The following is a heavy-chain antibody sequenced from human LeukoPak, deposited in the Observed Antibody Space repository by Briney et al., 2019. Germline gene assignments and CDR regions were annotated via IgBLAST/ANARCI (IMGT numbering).Heavy chain of an antibody. J-gene: IGHJ6*03. CDR3: ARERVATMVLDYYMDV. CDR2: IYHSGGT. Sequence: SETLSLTCAVSGYSISSGYYWGWIRQPPGKGLEWIGSIYHSGGTYYNPSLKSRVTISVDTSKNQFSLKLSSVTAADTAVYYCARERVATMVLDYYMDVWGKGTTVTVSS. V-gene: IGHV4-38-2*02. CDR1: GYSISSGYY. D-gene: IGHD5-12*01.